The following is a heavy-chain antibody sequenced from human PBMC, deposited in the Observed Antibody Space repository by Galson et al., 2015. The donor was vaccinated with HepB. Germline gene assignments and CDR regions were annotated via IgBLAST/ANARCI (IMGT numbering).Heavy chain of an antibody. CDR3: ARDDERYGMDV. Sequence: SLRLSCAVSGFTFSNHRMHWVRQGPGKGLVWVSGINSDGSSTSYADSVEGRFTISRDSAKNTVSLQMNSLRAEDTAVYYCARDDERYGMDVWGQGTAVTVSS. J-gene: IGHJ6*02. CDR1: GFTFSNHR. V-gene: IGHV3-74*01. CDR2: INSDGSST.